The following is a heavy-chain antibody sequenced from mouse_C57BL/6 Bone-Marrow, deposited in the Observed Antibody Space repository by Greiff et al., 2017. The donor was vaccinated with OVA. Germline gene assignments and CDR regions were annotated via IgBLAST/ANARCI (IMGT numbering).Heavy chain of an antibody. CDR3: ALYGNWFAY. CDR2: IYPSDSET. V-gene: IGHV1-61*01. J-gene: IGHJ3*01. CDR1: GYTFTSYW. D-gene: IGHD2-1*01. Sequence: QVQLQQPGAELVRPGSSVKLSCKASGYTFTSYWMDWVKQRPGQGLEWIGNIYPSDSETHYNQKFKDKATLTVDKSSSTAYMQLSCVTSEDSAVYCCALYGNWFAYWGQGTLVTVSA.